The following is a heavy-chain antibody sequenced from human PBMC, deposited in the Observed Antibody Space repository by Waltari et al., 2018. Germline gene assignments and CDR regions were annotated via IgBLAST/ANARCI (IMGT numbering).Heavy chain of an antibody. CDR3: ARDGMTSGHFDS. CDR2: IHYSGTT. J-gene: IGHJ4*02. V-gene: IGHV4-59*01. D-gene: IGHD3-10*01. Sequence: QVQLQESGPGLVEPSETLSLTCTVPGDSIKHYYWSWIRPSPGKGLEWIGNIHYSGTTNYNPSLKSRLSISIDTSRNQFSLKMNSVIAADTAVYYCARDGMTSGHFDSWGQGTLVTVST. CDR1: GDSIKHYY.